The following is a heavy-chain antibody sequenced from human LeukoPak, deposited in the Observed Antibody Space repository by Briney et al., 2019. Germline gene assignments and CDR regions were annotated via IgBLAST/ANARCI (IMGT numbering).Heavy chain of an antibody. V-gene: IGHV3-53*01. CDR3: ARGVEYCSSTSCDEY. J-gene: IGHJ4*02. Sequence: GGSLRLSCAASGFTVSSNYMSWARQAPGKGLEWVSVIYSGGSTYYADSVKGRFTISRDNSKNTLYLQMNSLRAEDTAVYYCARGVEYCSSTSCDEYWGQGTLVTVSS. D-gene: IGHD2-2*01. CDR1: GFTVSSNY. CDR2: IYSGGST.